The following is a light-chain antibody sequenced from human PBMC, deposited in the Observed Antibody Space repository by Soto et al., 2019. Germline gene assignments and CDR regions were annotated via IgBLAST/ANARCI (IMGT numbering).Light chain of an antibody. Sequence: DIQMTQSPSSLSASVGDRVTITCRASQSIANYLNWYQHKPGKAPKLLIYAASSLQSGVPSRFSGSGSGTDFTLTICSLQPEDFATYYCQQSYNTPRTFGQGTKVELK. V-gene: IGKV1-39*01. CDR3: QQSYNTPRT. CDR2: AAS. CDR1: QSIANY. J-gene: IGKJ1*01.